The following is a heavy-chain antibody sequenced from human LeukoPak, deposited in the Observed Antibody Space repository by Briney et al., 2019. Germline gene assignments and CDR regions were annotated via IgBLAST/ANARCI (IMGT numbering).Heavy chain of an antibody. J-gene: IGHJ4*02. Sequence: SETLSLTCTVSGASIRGYHWHWIRQPPGKGLEWIGYIYYSGSTNYNPSLKSRVTISVDTSKNQFSLKLSSVTAADTAVYYCARDERGYYGSGGYDYWGQGTLVTVSS. V-gene: IGHV4-59*01. CDR2: IYYSGST. CDR1: GASIRGYH. D-gene: IGHD3-10*01. CDR3: ARDERGYYGSGGYDY.